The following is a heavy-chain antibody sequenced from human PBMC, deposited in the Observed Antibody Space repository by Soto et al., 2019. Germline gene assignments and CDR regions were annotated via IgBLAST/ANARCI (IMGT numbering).Heavy chain of an antibody. Sequence: GASVKVSCKASGYTFTSYDINWVRQATGQGLEWMGWMNPNSGNTGYAQKFQGRVTMTRNTSISTAYMELSSLRSEDTAVYYCAGAGENYYDSSGSGKPFDYWGEGPPVTVPS. CDR1: GYTFTSYD. CDR2: MNPNSGNT. V-gene: IGHV1-8*01. J-gene: IGHJ4*02. D-gene: IGHD3-22*01. CDR3: AGAGENYYDSSGSGKPFDY.